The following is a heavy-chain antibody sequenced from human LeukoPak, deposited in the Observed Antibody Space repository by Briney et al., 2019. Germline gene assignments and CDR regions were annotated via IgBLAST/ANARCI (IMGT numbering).Heavy chain of an antibody. V-gene: IGHV3-30-3*01. CDR1: GFTFSSYA. J-gene: IGHJ4*02. D-gene: IGHD2-2*01. CDR3: ARGLRSYCSSTSCPLGY. Sequence: GGSLRLSCAASGFTFSSYAMHWVRQAPGKGLEWVAVISYDGSNKYYADSVKGRFTISRDNSKNTLYLQMNSLRADDTAVYYCARGLRSYCSSTSCPLGYWGQGTLVTVSS. CDR2: ISYDGSNK.